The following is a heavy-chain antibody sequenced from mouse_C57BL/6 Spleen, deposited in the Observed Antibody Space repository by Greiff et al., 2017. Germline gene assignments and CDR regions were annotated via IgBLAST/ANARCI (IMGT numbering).Heavy chain of an antibody. CDR1: GYAFTNYL. J-gene: IGHJ4*01. V-gene: IGHV1-54*01. CDR3: ARSYSSMDY. Sequence: QVQLQQSGAELVRPGTSVKVSCKASGYAFTNYLIEWVKQRPGQGLEWIGVINPGSGGTNYNEKFKGKATLTADKPSSTAYMQLSSLTSEDSAVYFCARSYSSMDYWGQGTSVTVSS. CDR2: INPGSGGT. D-gene: IGHD2-10*01.